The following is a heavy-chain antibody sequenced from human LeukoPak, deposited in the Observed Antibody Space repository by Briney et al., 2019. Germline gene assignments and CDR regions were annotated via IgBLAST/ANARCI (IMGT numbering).Heavy chain of an antibody. CDR2: INHSGST. D-gene: IGHD6-13*01. CDR3: ARSWRRSIAAAGKNYYMDV. Sequence: PSETLSLTCTVSGGSISSYYWSWTRQPPGKGLEWIGEINHSGSTNYNPSLKSRVTISVDTSKNQFSLKLSSVTAADTAVYYCARSWRRSIAAAGKNYYMDVWGKGTTVTVSS. J-gene: IGHJ6*03. V-gene: IGHV4-34*01. CDR1: GGSISSYY.